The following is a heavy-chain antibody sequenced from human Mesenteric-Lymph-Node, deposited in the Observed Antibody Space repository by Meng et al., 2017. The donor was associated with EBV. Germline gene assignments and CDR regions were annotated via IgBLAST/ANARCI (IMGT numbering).Heavy chain of an antibody. CDR3: ATSSLTVDY. Sequence: LQMLEADPALVTPSETMSLNCTVSAGSISSSGYYWGWSRQPPRKGLEWIGSIYYSGSTYYNPSLKSRVTISVDTSKNQFSLKLSSVTAADTAVYYCATSSLTVDYWGQGTLVTVSS. V-gene: IGHV4-39*07. J-gene: IGHJ4*02. CDR1: AGSISSSGYY. CDR2: IYYSGST.